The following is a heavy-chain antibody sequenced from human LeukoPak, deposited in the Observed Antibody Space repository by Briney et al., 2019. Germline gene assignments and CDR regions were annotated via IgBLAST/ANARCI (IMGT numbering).Heavy chain of an antibody. CDR3: ARASGSYGSGSYYYGMDV. V-gene: IGHV4-38-2*01. CDR2: IFHSGST. Sequence: SETLSLTCAVSGYSLSSGYYWGWIPQPPGKGLEWIGRIFHSGSTYYNPSLKRRVNMSVDTSKNQISLKLSSVTAADTAVYYCARASGSYGSGSYYYGMDVWGKGTTVTVSS. D-gene: IGHD3-10*01. J-gene: IGHJ6*04. CDR1: GYSLSSGYY.